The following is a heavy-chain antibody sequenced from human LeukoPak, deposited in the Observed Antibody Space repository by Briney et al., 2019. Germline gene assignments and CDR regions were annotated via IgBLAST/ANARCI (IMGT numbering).Heavy chain of an antibody. Sequence: GGSLRLSCAASGFTFSSYAMSWVRQAPGKGLEWVSGISGSGGSTYYADSVKGRFTISRENSKNTLYLQMNSLRAEDTAVYFCAKDIAMVDYWGQGTLVTVSS. V-gene: IGHV3-23*01. D-gene: IGHD5-18*01. CDR2: ISGSGGST. CDR3: AKDIAMVDY. J-gene: IGHJ4*02. CDR1: GFTFSSYA.